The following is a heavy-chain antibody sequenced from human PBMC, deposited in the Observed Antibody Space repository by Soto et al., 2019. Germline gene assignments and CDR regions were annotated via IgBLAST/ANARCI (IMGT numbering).Heavy chain of an antibody. J-gene: IGHJ6*02. CDR3: ARSRRGAYSSGWYSPSGYYNYGIDV. D-gene: IGHD6-19*01. CDR2: IYPGDSDT. CDR1: GYKFTSYW. Sequence: PGESLKISCKGSGYKFTSYWIGWVRQMPGKGLEWMGNIYPGDSDTKYSPSLQGQVTISADTSISTAYLQWTSQKASDTAMYYCARSRRGAYSSGWYSPSGYYNYGIDVRGQWTKVTVSS. V-gene: IGHV5-51*01.